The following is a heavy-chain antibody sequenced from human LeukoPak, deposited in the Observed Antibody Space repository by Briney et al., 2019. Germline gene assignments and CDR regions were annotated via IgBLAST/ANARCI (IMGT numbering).Heavy chain of an antibody. Sequence: SETLSLTCTVSGGSISSYYWSWIRQPPGKGLEWIGYIYYSGSTNYNPSLKSRVTISVDTSKNQFSLKLSSVTAADTAVYYCARCVGANWFDPWGQGTLVTVS. CDR1: GGSISSYY. J-gene: IGHJ5*02. D-gene: IGHD1-26*01. V-gene: IGHV4-59*01. CDR3: ARCVGANWFDP. CDR2: IYYSGST.